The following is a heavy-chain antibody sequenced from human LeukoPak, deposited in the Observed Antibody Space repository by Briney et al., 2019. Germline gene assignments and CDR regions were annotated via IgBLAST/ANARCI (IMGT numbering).Heavy chain of an antibody. V-gene: IGHV3-9*03. Sequence: GGSLRLSCAASGLTFDDYAMHWVRQAPGKGLEWVSGISWNSGGIGYADSVKGRFTISRDNAKNSLYLQMNSLRAEDMALYYCARGDRFRYSYADYWGQGTLVTVSS. CDR1: GLTFDDYA. CDR2: ISWNSGGI. CDR3: ARGDRFRYSYADY. D-gene: IGHD5-18*01. J-gene: IGHJ4*02.